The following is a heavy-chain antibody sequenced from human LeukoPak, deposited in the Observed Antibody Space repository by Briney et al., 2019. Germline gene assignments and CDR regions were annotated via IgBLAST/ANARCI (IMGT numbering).Heavy chain of an antibody. D-gene: IGHD2-21*01. CDR2: IYYSGST. CDR3: ARIAAGYYMDV. V-gene: IGHV4-39*07. J-gene: IGHJ6*03. Sequence: SETLSLTCTVSGGSISSNNYYWGWIRQPPGKGLEWIGNIYYSGSTYYNPSLKSRVTISVDTSKNQFSLKLSSVTAADTAVYYCARIAAGYYMDVWGKGTTVTVSS. CDR1: GGSISSNNYY.